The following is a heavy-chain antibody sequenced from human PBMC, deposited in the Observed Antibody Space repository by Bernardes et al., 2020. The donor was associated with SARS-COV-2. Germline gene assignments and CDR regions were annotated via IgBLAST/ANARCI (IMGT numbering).Heavy chain of an antibody. Sequence: GGSLRLSCAASGFTFSSYSMNWVRQAPGKGLEWVSSISSSSSYIYYADSVKGRFTISRDNAKNSLYLQMNSLRAEDTAVYYCARDRLVVLWFGELSSVPYGMDVWGQGTTVTVSS. CDR2: ISSSSSYI. D-gene: IGHD3-10*01. CDR3: ARDRLVVLWFGELSSVPYGMDV. J-gene: IGHJ6*02. CDR1: GFTFSSYS. V-gene: IGHV3-21*01.